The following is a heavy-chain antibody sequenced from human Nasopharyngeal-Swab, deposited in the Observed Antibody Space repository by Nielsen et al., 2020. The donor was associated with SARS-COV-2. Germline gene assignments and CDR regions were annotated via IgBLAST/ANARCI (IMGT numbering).Heavy chain of an antibody. CDR1: GFTFSSYW. D-gene: IGHD4-17*01. V-gene: IGHV3-7*01. J-gene: IGHJ4*02. CDR3: ARKGIDYGDPPVVDY. CDR2: IKQDGSEK. Sequence: GESLKISFAASGFTFSSYWMSWVRQAPGKGLEWVANIKQDGSEKYYVDSVKGRFTISRDDAKNSLYLQMNSLRAEDTAVYYCARKGIDYGDPPVVDYWGQGTLVTVSS.